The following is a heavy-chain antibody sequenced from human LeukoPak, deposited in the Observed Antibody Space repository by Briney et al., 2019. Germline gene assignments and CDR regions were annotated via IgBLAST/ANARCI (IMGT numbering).Heavy chain of an antibody. Sequence: PGVSLRLSCVSSGFTIGTAWMSWVRQAPGKGLEWLGHIKSEGEGATTDYAAPAKGRFAISGDDSKNMIYLQMSSLKIDDTAIYYCIAHFPYFYGFDVWGKGTTVTVSS. D-gene: IGHD3-3*02. CDR2: IKSEGEGATT. J-gene: IGHJ6*04. CDR1: GFTIGTAW. V-gene: IGHV3-15*01. CDR3: IAHFPYFYGFDV.